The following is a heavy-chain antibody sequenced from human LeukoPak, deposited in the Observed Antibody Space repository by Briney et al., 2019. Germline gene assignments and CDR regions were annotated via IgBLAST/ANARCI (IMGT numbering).Heavy chain of an antibody. V-gene: IGHV3-23*01. D-gene: IGHD6-13*01. J-gene: IGHJ4*02. Sequence: GGSLRLSCAASGFTFSSYAMSWVCQAPGKGLEWVSAISGSGGSTYYADSVKGRFTISRDNSKNTLYLQMNSLRAEDTAVYYCARDRSMWYSSSWYPANWGQGTLVTVSS. CDR1: GFTFSSYA. CDR3: ARDRSMWYSSSWYPAN. CDR2: ISGSGGST.